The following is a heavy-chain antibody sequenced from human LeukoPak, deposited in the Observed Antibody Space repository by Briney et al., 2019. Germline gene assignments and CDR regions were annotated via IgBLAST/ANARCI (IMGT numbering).Heavy chain of an antibody. V-gene: IGHV4-59*01. CDR3: ARGHGGNPEKYFDY. D-gene: IGHD4-23*01. CDR2: IYYSGST. CDR1: GGSISSYY. J-gene: IGHJ4*02. Sequence: PSETLSLTCTVSGGSISSYYWSWIRQPPGKGLEWIGYIYYSGSTNYNPSLKGRVTISVDTSKNQFSLKLSSVTAADTAVYYCARGHGGNPEKYFDYWGQGTLVTVSS.